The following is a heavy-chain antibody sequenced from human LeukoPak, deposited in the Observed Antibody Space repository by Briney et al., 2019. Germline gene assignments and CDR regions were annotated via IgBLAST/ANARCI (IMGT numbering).Heavy chain of an antibody. V-gene: IGHV3-23*01. Sequence: GGSLRLSCAASGFIVSSNYKSWVRQAPGKGLEWVSAISGSGGTTLYADSVKGRFTISRDNSKSTLYLQMNSLRAEDTAVYYCAKDQGIQLWLKYFQHWGQGTLVTVSS. CDR2: ISGSGGTT. CDR1: GFIVSSNY. CDR3: AKDQGIQLWLKYFQH. D-gene: IGHD5-18*01. J-gene: IGHJ1*01.